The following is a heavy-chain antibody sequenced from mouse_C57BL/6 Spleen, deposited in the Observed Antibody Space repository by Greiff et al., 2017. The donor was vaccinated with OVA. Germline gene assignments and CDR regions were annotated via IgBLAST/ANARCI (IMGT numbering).Heavy chain of an antibody. Sequence: VQLQQSGPELVKPGASVKISCKASGYAFSSSWMNWVKQRPGKGLEWIGRIYPGDGDTNYNGKFKGKATLTADKSSSTAYMQLRSLTSEDSAVYFCARDDYETWFAYWGQGTLVTVSA. J-gene: IGHJ3*01. CDR3: ARDDYETWFAY. D-gene: IGHD2-4*01. CDR2: IYPGDGDT. CDR1: GYAFSSSW. V-gene: IGHV1-82*01.